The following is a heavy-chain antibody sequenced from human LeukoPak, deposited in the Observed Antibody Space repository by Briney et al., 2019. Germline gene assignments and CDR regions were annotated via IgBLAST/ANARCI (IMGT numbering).Heavy chain of an antibody. J-gene: IGHJ4*02. CDR2: ISGSGGST. Sequence: GGSLRLSCAASGFTFSSYATSWVRQTPGKGLEWVSGISGSGGSTYYADSVKGRFTISRDNSKKTLYLQMNSLRAEDTAVYYCARSGAGPTAFFDYWGQGTLVTVSS. CDR1: GFTFSSYA. D-gene: IGHD1-26*01. CDR3: ARSGAGPTAFFDY. V-gene: IGHV3-23*01.